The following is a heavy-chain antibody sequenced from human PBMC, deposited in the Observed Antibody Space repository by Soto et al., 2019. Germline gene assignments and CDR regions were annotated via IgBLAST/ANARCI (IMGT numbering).Heavy chain of an antibody. CDR2: IWYDGSNK. V-gene: IGHV3-33*01. D-gene: IGHD5-18*01. J-gene: IGHJ6*02. CDR3: ARDRIQLWLHGMDV. Sequence: QVQLVESGGGVVQPGRSLRLSCAASGFTFSSYGMHWVRQAPGKGLEWVAVIWYDGSNKYYADSVKGRFTISRDNSKNTLYLQMNSLRAEDTAVYDCARDRIQLWLHGMDVWGQGTTVTVSS. CDR1: GFTFSSYG.